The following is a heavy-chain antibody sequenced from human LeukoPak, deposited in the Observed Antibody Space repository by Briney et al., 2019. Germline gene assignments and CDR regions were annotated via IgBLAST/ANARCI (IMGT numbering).Heavy chain of an antibody. CDR2: ISAYNGNT. J-gene: IGHJ6*03. D-gene: IGHD6-13*01. CDR3: GREPGYSSSWPSMDV. V-gene: IGHV1-18*01. CDR1: GYTFTSYG. Sequence: AASVKVSCKASGYTFTSYGISWVRQAPGQGLEWMGWISAYNGNTNYAQKLQGRVTMTTYTSTSTAYMELRSLRSDDTAVYYCGREPGYSSSWPSMDVWGKGTMVTVSS.